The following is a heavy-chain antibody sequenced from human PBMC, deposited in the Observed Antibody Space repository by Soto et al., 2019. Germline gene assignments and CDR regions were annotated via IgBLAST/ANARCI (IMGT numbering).Heavy chain of an antibody. CDR3: ARPRQVASNGGMDV. V-gene: IGHV1-69*13. J-gene: IGHJ6*02. CDR2: IIPIFGTA. D-gene: IGHD5-12*01. CDR1: GGTFSSYA. Sequence: ASVKVSCKASGGTFSSYAISWVRQAPGQGLEWMGGIIPIFGTANYAQKFQGRVTITADESTSTAYMELSSLRSEDTAVYYCARPRQVASNGGMDVWGQGTTVTVSS.